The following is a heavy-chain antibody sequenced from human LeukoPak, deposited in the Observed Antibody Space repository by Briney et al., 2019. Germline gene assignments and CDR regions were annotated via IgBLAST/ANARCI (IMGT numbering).Heavy chain of an antibody. V-gene: IGHV4-39*01. CDR1: GGSISSSSYY. Sequence: KPSETLSLICTVSGGSISSSSYYWGWIRQPPGKGLEWIGGIYYSGSTYYNPSLKSRVTISVDTSKNQFSLKLSSVTAADTAVYYCASQTPTYSSRPAEFDYWGQGTLVTVSS. CDR3: ASQTPTYSSRPAEFDY. J-gene: IGHJ4*02. CDR2: IYYSGST. D-gene: IGHD6-13*01.